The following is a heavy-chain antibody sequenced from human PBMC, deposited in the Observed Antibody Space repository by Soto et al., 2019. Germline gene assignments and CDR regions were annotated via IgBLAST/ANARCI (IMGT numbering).Heavy chain of an antibody. CDR2: IYYSGST. CDR1: GGSISSSSYY. J-gene: IGHJ4*02. Sequence: SETLSLTCTVSGGSISSSSYYWGWIRQPPGKGLEWIGSIYYSGSTYYNPCLKSRVTISVDTSKNQFSLKLSSVTAADTAVYYCARQLWKYYFDYWGQGTLVTVSS. V-gene: IGHV4-39*01. D-gene: IGHD5-18*01. CDR3: ARQLWKYYFDY.